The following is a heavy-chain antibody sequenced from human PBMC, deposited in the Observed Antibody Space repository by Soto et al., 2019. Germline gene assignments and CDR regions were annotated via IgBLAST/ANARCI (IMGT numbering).Heavy chain of an antibody. D-gene: IGHD6-19*01. CDR1: GFTFSSYS. J-gene: IGHJ4*02. CDR2: ISSSSSTI. V-gene: IGHV3-48*02. Sequence: GGSLRLSCAASGFTFSSYSMNWVRQAPGKGLEWVSYISSSSSTIYYADSVKGRFTISRANAKNSLYLQMNSLRDEDTAVYYCARGRPAFTRIAVAGSDYWGQGTLVTVSS. CDR3: ARGRPAFTRIAVAGSDY.